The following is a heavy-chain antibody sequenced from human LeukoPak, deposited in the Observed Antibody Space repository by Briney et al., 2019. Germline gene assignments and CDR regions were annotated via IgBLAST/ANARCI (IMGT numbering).Heavy chain of an antibody. J-gene: IGHJ4*02. Sequence: ASVKVSCKASAYSFSTYGVSWVRQAPGQGLEWLGWISTKNGHTRYAEKFRERITMTTDTSTSTAYMELRSLRSDDTAVYYCARAILEWFGELSVPQHFDYWGQGTLVTVSS. V-gene: IGHV1-18*01. CDR2: ISTKNGHT. CDR3: ARAILEWFGELSVPQHFDY. CDR1: AYSFSTYG. D-gene: IGHD3-10*01.